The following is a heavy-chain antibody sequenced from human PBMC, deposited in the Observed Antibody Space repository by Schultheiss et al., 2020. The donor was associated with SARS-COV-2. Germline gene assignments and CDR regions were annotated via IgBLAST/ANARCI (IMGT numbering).Heavy chain of an antibody. V-gene: IGHV3-23*01. CDR1: GFTFGDYA. J-gene: IGHJ6*02. D-gene: IGHD3-10*01. Sequence: GGSLRLSCTASGFTFGDYAMSWVRQAPGKGLEWVSAISASGGNTYYADSVKGRFTISRDNSRNTLFLQMSSLRAEDTAVYYCAKREFPSGPPDVWGQGTTVTVSS. CDR2: ISASGGNT. CDR3: AKREFPSGPPDV.